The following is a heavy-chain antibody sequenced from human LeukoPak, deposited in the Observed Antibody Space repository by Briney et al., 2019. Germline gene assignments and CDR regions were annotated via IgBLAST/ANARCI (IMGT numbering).Heavy chain of an antibody. CDR1: GGSISSSCYY. Sequence: SETLSLTCTVSGGSISSSCYYWGWILQPPGKGLEWIGYIYYSGSTYYNPSLKRQVTISVDTSKHQFSLKLSSVTAADSAVYYCARHRYSYYYDSSGYPYYFDYWGQGTLVTVSS. CDR2: IYYSGST. D-gene: IGHD3-22*01. CDR3: ARHRYSYYYDSSGYPYYFDY. V-gene: IGHV4-39*01. J-gene: IGHJ4*02.